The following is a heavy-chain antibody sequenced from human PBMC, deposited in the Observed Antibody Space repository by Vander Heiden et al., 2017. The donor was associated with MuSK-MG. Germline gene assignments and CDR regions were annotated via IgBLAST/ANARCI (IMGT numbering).Heavy chain of an antibody. J-gene: IGHJ2*01. Sequence: EVQLVESGGTLVQPGGSLRLSCATSGFVFRLYSMNWVRQAPGRGLEWVSSIDIGGETLHYADSVKGRFTISRDDAKNFLFLQMNALRDDDTAVYYCVRGEPNHDVVLRDTEPVLRLSRGRGTPVSVSS. CDR2: IDIGGETL. V-gene: IGHV3-48*02. CDR1: GFVFRLYS. CDR3: VRGEPNHDVVLRDTEPVLRLS. D-gene: IGHD1-26*01.